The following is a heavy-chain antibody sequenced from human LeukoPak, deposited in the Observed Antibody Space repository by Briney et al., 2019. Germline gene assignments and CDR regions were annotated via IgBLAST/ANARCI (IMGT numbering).Heavy chain of an antibody. V-gene: IGHV3-74*01. D-gene: IGHD3-3*01. CDR1: GFTFSSYW. CDR2: ISSDGSDT. Sequence: PGGSLRLSCAASGFTFSSYWMPWVRQAPGKGLVWVSRISSDGSDTNYADSVKGRFTISRDNAKNTLYLQMNSLRAEDTAVYYCAREAEVGVLEDWGQGTLVTVSS. CDR3: AREAEVGVLED. J-gene: IGHJ4*02.